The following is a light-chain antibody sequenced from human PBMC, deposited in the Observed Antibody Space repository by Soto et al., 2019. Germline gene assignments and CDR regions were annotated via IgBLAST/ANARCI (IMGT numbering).Light chain of an antibody. J-gene: IGKJ5*01. Sequence: EIVMTQSPATLSVSPGERATLSYRASQSVSSKLAWYQQKPGQAPRLLIYDTSTRATGIPARFSGSGSGTEFTLTISSLQSEDFAVYYCQQYSNWPPITFGQGTRLEI. CDR1: QSVSSK. CDR2: DTS. V-gene: IGKV3-15*01. CDR3: QQYSNWPPIT.